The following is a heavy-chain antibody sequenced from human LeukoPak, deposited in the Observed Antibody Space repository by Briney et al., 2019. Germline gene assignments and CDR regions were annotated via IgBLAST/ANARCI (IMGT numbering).Heavy chain of an antibody. V-gene: IGHV4-59*01. CDR1: GGSISSYY. J-gene: IGHJ4*02. CDR3: ARAEDYGDANGGGEFDY. D-gene: IGHD4-17*01. Sequence: PSETLSLTCTVSGGSISSYYWSWIRQPPGKGLEWIGYIYYSGSTNYNPSLKSRVTISVDTSKNQFSLKLSSVTAADTAVYYCARAEDYGDANGGGEFDYWGQGTLVTVSS. CDR2: IYYSGST.